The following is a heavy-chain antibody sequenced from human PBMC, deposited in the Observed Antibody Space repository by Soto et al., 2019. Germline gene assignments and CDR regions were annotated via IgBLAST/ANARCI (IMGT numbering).Heavy chain of an antibody. Sequence: SVKVSCQASGGTFSSYRFNWVRQARGQGLEWLGGIVPIYRTADYAQKFQGRVTITADESTRTVYMELSSLKSQDTALYYCARDSGAKLSSSWGQGTLVTVSS. V-gene: IGHV1-69*01. CDR1: GGTFSSYR. D-gene: IGHD6-13*01. CDR2: IVPIYRTA. CDR3: ARDSGAKLSSS. J-gene: IGHJ4*02.